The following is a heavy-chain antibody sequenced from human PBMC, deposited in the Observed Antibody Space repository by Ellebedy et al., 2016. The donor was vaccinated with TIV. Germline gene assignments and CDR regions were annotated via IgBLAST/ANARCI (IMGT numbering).Heavy chain of an antibody. D-gene: IGHD3-16*01. Sequence: GESLKISCAASGFTVTSYAMTWVRQAPGKGLEWFSSIRGRDGRTAYTDSVEGRFTISRDNYKNMVFLQMNSLRAEDTAVYFCAREDALDGGFLDSWGQGTLVTVSS. V-gene: IGHV3-23*01. J-gene: IGHJ4*02. CDR2: IRGRDGRT. CDR3: AREDALDGGFLDS. CDR1: GFTVTSYA.